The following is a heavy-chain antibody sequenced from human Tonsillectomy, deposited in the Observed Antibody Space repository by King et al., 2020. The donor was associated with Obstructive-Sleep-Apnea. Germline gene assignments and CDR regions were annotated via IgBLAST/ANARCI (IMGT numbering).Heavy chain of an antibody. D-gene: IGHD3-22*01. CDR3: LGYYDSSGYSYDEDYYYGMDV. J-gene: IGHJ6*02. CDR1: GGSISGSSYY. Sequence: QLQESGPGLVKPSETLSLTCTVSGGSISGSSYYWGWIRQPPGKGLEWIGSIYYNGNTYYNPSLKSRVTMSVETSKNRFSLKLRSVTAADTAVYYCLGYYDSSGYSYDEDYYYGMDVWGQGTTVTVSS. V-gene: IGHV4-39*07. CDR2: IYYNGNT.